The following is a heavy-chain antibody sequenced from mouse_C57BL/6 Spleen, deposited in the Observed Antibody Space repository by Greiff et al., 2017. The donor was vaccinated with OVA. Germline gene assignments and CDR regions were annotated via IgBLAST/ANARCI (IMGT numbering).Heavy chain of an antibody. CDR3: ARRYYGSSYYFDY. J-gene: IGHJ2*01. Sequence: EVQLQQSGPELVKPGASVKISCKASGYSFTGYYMNWVKQSPEKSLEWIGEINPSTGGTTYNQKFKAKATLTVDKSSSTAYMQLKILTSEDSAVYYCARRYYGSSYYFDYWGQGTTLTVSS. D-gene: IGHD1-1*01. V-gene: IGHV1-42*01. CDR1: GYSFTGYY. CDR2: INPSTGGT.